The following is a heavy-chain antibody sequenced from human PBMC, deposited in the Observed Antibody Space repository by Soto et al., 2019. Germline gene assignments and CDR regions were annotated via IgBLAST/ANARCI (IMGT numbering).Heavy chain of an antibody. D-gene: IGHD6-13*01. J-gene: IGHJ6*02. Sequence: PGGALRLSCAAAGYNLSSYCIHWVRPGPGKGLEWVAVIWYDGSNKYYADSVKGRFTISRDNSKNTLYLQMNSLRAEDTAVYYCARKQQLPYYGMDVWGQGTTVTVSS. CDR3: ARKQQLPYYGMDV. CDR1: GYNLSSYC. V-gene: IGHV3-33*01. CDR2: IWYDGSNK.